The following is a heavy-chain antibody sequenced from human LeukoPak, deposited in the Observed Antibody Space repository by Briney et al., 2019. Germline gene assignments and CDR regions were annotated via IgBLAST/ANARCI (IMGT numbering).Heavy chain of an antibody. D-gene: IGHD6-13*01. J-gene: IGHJ4*02. CDR2: ISSSSSYI. Sequence: GGSLRLSCAASGFTFSSYSMNWVRQAPGKGLEWVSSISSSSSYIYYADSVKGRFTISRDNAKNSLYLQMNSLRAEDTAVYYCARVIAAAGPFDYWGQGTWSPSPQ. V-gene: IGHV3-21*01. CDR1: GFTFSSYS. CDR3: ARVIAAAGPFDY.